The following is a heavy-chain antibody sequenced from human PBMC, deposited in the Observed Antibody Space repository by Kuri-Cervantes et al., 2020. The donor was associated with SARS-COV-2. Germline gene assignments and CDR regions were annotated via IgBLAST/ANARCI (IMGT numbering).Heavy chain of an antibody. Sequence: GESLKISCAASGFTFSSYAMHWVRQAPGKGLEWVAVISYDGSNKYYADSVKGRFTISRDNSKNTPYLQMNSLRAEDTAVYYCASGFGEGASWGQGTLVTVSS. J-gene: IGHJ4*02. V-gene: IGHV3-30-3*01. D-gene: IGHD3-10*01. CDR2: ISYDGSNK. CDR3: ASGFGEGAS. CDR1: GFTFSSYA.